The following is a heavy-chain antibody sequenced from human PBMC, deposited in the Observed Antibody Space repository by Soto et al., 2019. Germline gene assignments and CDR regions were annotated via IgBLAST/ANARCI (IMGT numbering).Heavy chain of an antibody. Sequence: SVKVSCKASGGTFSSYAISWVRQAPGQGLECMGGIIPIFGTANYAQKFQGRVTITADESTSTAYMELSSLRSEDTAVYYCAGGTGYSSSWPPGDWVDPWGQGTLVTVSS. V-gene: IGHV1-69*13. CDR2: IIPIFGTA. J-gene: IGHJ5*02. CDR1: GGTFSSYA. CDR3: AGGTGYSSSWPPGDWVDP. D-gene: IGHD6-13*01.